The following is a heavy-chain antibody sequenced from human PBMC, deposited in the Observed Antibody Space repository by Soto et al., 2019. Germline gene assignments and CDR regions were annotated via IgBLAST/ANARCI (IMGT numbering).Heavy chain of an antibody. CDR1: GYSISSGYY. CDR3: ARRSGTYYDY. D-gene: IGHD1-26*01. V-gene: IGHV4-38-2*01. CDR2: IYHSGST. J-gene: IGHJ4*02. Sequence: QVQLQESGPGLVKPSETLSLTCSVSGYSISSGYYWAWIRQPPGKGLEWIGNIYHSGSTYYNPSLRSRVNISVDTSKNQLSLKVTSVTAADTAFYYCARRSGTYYDYWGQGTLVTVSS.